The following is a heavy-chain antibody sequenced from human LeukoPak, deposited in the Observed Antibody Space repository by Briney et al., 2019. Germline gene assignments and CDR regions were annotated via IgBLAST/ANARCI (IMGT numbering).Heavy chain of an antibody. V-gene: IGHV4-34*01. CDR3: ARGRYLRTDYGDYALVFDP. CDR1: GGSFSGYY. J-gene: IGHJ5*02. CDR2: INHSGST. D-gene: IGHD4-17*01. Sequence: PSETLSLTCAVYGGSFSGYYWSWIRQPPGKGLEWIGEINHSGSTNCNPSLKSRVTISVDTSKNQFSLKLSSVTAADTAVYYCARGRYLRTDYGDYALVFDPWGQGTLVTVSS.